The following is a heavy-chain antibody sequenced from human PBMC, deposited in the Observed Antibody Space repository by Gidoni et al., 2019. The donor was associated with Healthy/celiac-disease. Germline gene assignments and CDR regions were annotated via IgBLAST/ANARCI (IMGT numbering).Heavy chain of an antibody. CDR2: INPNSGGT. V-gene: IGHV1-2*04. CDR3: ARTPERYYGSGSLDYYGMDV. D-gene: IGHD3-10*01. CDR1: GYPFTGSY. Sequence: QVQLVQSRAEVKQPRASVKVSCKSYGYPFTGSYMPWGRQAHGQGLGWLGWINPNSGGTNYAQKFQGWVTMTRDTSISTAYMELSRLRSDDTAVYYCARTPERYYGSGSLDYYGMDVWGQGTTVTVS. J-gene: IGHJ6*02.